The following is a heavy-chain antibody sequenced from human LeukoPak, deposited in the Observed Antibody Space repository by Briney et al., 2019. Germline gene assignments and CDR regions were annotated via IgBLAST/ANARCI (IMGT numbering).Heavy chain of an antibody. CDR2: ISGGSSTI. CDR1: GFTLSSYS. J-gene: IGHJ4*02. D-gene: IGHD6-19*01. Sequence: GGSLRLSCAAPGFTLSSYSMNWVRQAPGKGLEWVSYISGGSSTIYNADSVKGRFTISRDNAKNLLYLLMDTLRAEDTAVYYCARVGSNQWLDYWGQGTLVTVPS. V-gene: IGHV3-48*01. CDR3: ARVGSNQWLDY.